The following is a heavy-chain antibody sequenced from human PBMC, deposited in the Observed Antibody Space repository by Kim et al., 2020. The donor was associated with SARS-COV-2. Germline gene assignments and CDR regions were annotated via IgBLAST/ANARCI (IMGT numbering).Heavy chain of an antibody. Sequence: SRVTISVDTSKNQFSLNLSSVTAADTAVYYCARTLYYDSSGYSRPYYFDYWGQGTLVTVSS. J-gene: IGHJ4*02. CDR3: ARTLYYDSSGYSRPYYFDY. V-gene: IGHV4-39*01. D-gene: IGHD3-22*01.